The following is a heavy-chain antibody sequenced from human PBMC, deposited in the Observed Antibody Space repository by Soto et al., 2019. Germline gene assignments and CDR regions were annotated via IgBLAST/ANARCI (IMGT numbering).Heavy chain of an antibody. D-gene: IGHD6-13*01. J-gene: IGHJ4*02. V-gene: IGHV3-21*01. CDR2: ISSSSYI. CDR1: GFTFSSYS. CDR3: ARGEGGFSSWSVGDY. Sequence: PGGSLRLSCAASGFTFSSYSMNWVRQAPGKGLEWVSSISSSSYIYYADSVKGRFTISRDNAKNSLYLQMNSLRAEDTAVYYCARGEGGFSSWSVGDYWCQGTLVTVSS.